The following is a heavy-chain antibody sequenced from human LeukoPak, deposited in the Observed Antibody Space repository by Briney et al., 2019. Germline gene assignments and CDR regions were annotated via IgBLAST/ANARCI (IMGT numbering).Heavy chain of an antibody. CDR3: ARRQYSGYDPRLGPLDY. CDR2: IIPLFGTT. D-gene: IGHD5-12*01. J-gene: IGHJ4*02. V-gene: IGHV1-69*13. Sequence: SVKVSCKASGGTFSSYAISWVRHPPGQGLEWRGGIIPLFGTTNYAQKFQGRVTITADESTSTAYMELSSLRSEDTAVYYCARRQYSGYDPRLGPLDYWGQGTLVTVSS. CDR1: GGTFSSYA.